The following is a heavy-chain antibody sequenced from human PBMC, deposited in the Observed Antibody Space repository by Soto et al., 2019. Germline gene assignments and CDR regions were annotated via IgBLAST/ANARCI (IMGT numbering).Heavy chain of an antibody. J-gene: IGHJ6*02. V-gene: IGHV5-51*01. CDR1: GYSFSTYW. CDR2: IYPGDSDT. CDR3: ARSRRGAYSSGWYSPSGYYNYGIDV. Sequence: GESLKISCKASGYSFSTYWIGWVRQMPGKGLEWMGIIYPGDSDTKCSPSIQGQVTISADTSISTAYLQWTSLKASDTAMYYCARSRRGAYSSGWYSPSGYYNYGIDVWGQGTKVTVSS. D-gene: IGHD6-19*01.